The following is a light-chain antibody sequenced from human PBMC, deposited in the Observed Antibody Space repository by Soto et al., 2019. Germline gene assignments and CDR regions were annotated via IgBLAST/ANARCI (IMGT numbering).Light chain of an antibody. V-gene: IGKV3-15*01. J-gene: IGKJ2*01. CDR1: QSVSSN. Sequence: EIVMTQSPATLSVSPGERATLSCRASQSVSSNLAWYQQKPGQAPRLLIYGASTRATGIPARFSGSGSGTEFTLTISSLQFEDFAVYYCQQYNNWPPYTFGQGPSWRSN. CDR3: QQYNNWPPYT. CDR2: GAS.